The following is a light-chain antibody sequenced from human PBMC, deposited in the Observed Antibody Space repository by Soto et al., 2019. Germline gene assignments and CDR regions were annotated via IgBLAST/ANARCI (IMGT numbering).Light chain of an antibody. Sequence: DIQMTQSPSTLSASVGDRVTITCRASQSISSWLAWYQQKPGKAPKLLIYKASNLESGGPSRFSGSGSGTEFTLTISSLQPDDFATYYCQQYNSYPLTFGPGTKVDI. CDR1: QSISSW. CDR3: QQYNSYPLT. CDR2: KAS. V-gene: IGKV1-5*03. J-gene: IGKJ3*01.